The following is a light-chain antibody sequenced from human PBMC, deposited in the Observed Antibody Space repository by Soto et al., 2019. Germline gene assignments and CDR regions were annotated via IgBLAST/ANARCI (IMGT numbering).Light chain of an antibody. J-gene: IGKJ2*01. Sequence: DIQMTQSPSSLSASVGDRVTITCRASQSISTYLNWYQQKPGKAPKLLIYAVSSFQSGVPSRFSGSGSGTDFTLTISSLQPEDFATYYCQQSYSTPRTFGLGTKLEIK. CDR1: QSISTY. CDR3: QQSYSTPRT. V-gene: IGKV1-39*01. CDR2: AVS.